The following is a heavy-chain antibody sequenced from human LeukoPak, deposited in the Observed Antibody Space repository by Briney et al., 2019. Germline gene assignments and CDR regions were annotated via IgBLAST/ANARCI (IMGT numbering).Heavy chain of an antibody. V-gene: IGHV4-59*01. Sequence: SETLSLTCTVSGGSISRYYWSWIRQPPGKGLEWIGYIYYSGSTNYNPSLKSRVTISVDTSKNQFSLKLSSVTAADTAVYYCARVEYCSGGSCSALDYWGQGTLVTVSS. CDR2: IYYSGST. CDR3: ARVEYCSGGSCSALDY. J-gene: IGHJ4*02. CDR1: GGSISRYY. D-gene: IGHD2-15*01.